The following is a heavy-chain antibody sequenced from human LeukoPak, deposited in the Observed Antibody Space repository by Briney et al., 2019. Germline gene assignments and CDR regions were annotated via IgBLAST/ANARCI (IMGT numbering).Heavy chain of an antibody. D-gene: IGHD6-13*01. CDR3: AKEGIAAPGTR. J-gene: IGHJ4*02. Sequence: GGSLRLSCAASGFTFSSYAMHWVRQAPGKGLEWVAVISYDGSNKYYADSVKGRFTISRDNSKNTLYLQMNSLRAEDTAVYYCAKEGIAAPGTRWGQGTLVTVSS. V-gene: IGHV3-30-3*01. CDR1: GFTFSSYA. CDR2: ISYDGSNK.